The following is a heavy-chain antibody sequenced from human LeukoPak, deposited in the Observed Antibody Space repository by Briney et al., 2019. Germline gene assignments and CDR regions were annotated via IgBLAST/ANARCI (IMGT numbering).Heavy chain of an antibody. V-gene: IGHV4-39*02. D-gene: IGHD2-2*01. J-gene: IGHJ6*03. CDR1: GGSIGSNNYY. Sequence: SETLSLTCSVSGGSIGSNNYYWAWLRQPPGKGLEWIATMHYSGTTFYNMSVKSRVAISLDSSNNHFSLKVNSVTASDTAVYFCASGYAEVLLVAEAFDYEGRGNGATVTASS. CDR3: ASGYAEVLLVAEAFDYEG. CDR2: MHYSGTT.